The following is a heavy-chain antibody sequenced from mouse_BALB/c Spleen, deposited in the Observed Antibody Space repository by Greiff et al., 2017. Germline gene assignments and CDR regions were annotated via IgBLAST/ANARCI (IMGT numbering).Heavy chain of an antibody. CDR3: ARSEIYDGDYNYALAY. J-gene: IGHJ4*01. CDR2: ISSGSSTY. Sequence: EVKLVESGGGLVQPGGSRRLSCAASGFTFSSFGMHWVRQAPEKGLEWVAYISSGSSTYYYADTVKARVTISRDNPKNTFLLQMTSLMSEDTAMYYCARSEIYDGDYNYALAYWGQGTSVTVSS. D-gene: IGHD2-3*01. V-gene: IGHV5-17*02. CDR1: GFTFSSFG.